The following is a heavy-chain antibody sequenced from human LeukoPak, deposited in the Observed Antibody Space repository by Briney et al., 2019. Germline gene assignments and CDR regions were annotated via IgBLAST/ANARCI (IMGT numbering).Heavy chain of an antibody. D-gene: IGHD3-9*01. CDR1: GGSFGGYY. CDR3: ARGHYDILTGYSHFDY. V-gene: IGHV4-34*01. CDR2: INHSGST. Sequence: SETLSLTCAVYGGSFGGYYWSWIRQPPGKGLEWIGEINHSGSTNYNPSLKSRVTISVDTSKNQFSLKLSSVTAADTAVYYCARGHYDILTGYSHFDYWGQGTLVTVSS. J-gene: IGHJ4*02.